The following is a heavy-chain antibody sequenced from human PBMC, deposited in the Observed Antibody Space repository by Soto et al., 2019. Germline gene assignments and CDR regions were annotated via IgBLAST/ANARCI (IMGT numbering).Heavy chain of an antibody. J-gene: IGHJ6*02. CDR3: ARVAHITEPDRGGYYYYAMGV. D-gene: IGHD3-10*01. CDR2: IYYSGTT. V-gene: IGHV4-31*01. CDR1: GGSISSGGSY. Sequence: KASETLSLTCTVSGGSISSGGSYWSWIRQHPGKGLEWIGYIYYSGTTYYTPSLKSQVTISIDTSKNQFSLRLTSVTAADTAVYYCARVAHITEPDRGGYYYYAMGVWGQGTTGTVSS.